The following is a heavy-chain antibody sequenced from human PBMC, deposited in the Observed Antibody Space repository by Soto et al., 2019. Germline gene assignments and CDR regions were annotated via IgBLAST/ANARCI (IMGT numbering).Heavy chain of an antibody. V-gene: IGHV3-9*01. D-gene: IGHD4-17*01. Sequence: EVQLVESGGGLVQPGRSLRLSCAASGFTFDNYVMHWVRQAPGKGLEWVAGISWNSNNMAHADSVKGRFTISRDNAKNSLYLQMNSLRPEDTALYYCAKDMGYGDSVTWGQGTLVTVSS. CDR2: ISWNSNNM. CDR3: AKDMGYGDSVT. CDR1: GFTFDNYV. J-gene: IGHJ5*02.